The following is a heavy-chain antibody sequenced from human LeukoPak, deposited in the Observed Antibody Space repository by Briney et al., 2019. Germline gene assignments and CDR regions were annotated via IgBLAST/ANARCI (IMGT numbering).Heavy chain of an antibody. J-gene: IGHJ3*02. CDR2: IYYSGST. D-gene: IGHD6-13*01. CDR1: GGSISSSSYY. V-gene: IGHV4-39*07. Sequence: SETLSLTCTVSGGSISSSSYYWGWIRQPPGKGLEWIGSIYYSGSTYYNPSLKSRVTISVDTSKNQFSLKVSSVTAADTAVYYCARDRGIAAAADAFDIWGQGTMVTVSS. CDR3: ARDRGIAAAADAFDI.